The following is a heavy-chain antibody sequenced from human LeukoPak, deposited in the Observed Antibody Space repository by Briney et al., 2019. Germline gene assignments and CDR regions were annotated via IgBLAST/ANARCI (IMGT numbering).Heavy chain of an antibody. CDR2: ISYDGSNK. V-gene: IGHV3-30-3*01. J-gene: IGHJ6*02. D-gene: IGHD2-2*01. CDR1: GFTFSSYA. Sequence: PGGSLRLSCAASGFTFSSYAMHWVRQAPGKGLEWVAVISYDGSNKYYADSVKGRFTISRDNSKNTLYLQMNSLRAEDTAVYYCARESTLTSLGWIFNRYCSSTSCYGSDYYYGMDVWGQGTTVTVSS. CDR3: ARESTLTSLGWIFNRYCSSTSCYGSDYYYGMDV.